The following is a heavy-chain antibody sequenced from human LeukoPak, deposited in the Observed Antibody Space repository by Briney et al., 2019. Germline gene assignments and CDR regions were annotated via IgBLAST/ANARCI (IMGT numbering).Heavy chain of an antibody. CDR1: GLSLNTAGVG. V-gene: IGHV2-5*02. J-gene: IGHJ6*02. CDR2: IYWDDDK. Sequence: SGPTLVNPTQTLTLTCTLSGLSLNTAGVGVGWIRQPPGKALEWLAPIYWDDDKRYNPSLKTRLTITKDTPKNQVVLTVTNMDPVDTATYYCAKAGYGSGSYLRYYYYVMDVWGQGTTVTVSS. D-gene: IGHD3-10*01. CDR3: AKAGYGSGSYLRYYYYVMDV.